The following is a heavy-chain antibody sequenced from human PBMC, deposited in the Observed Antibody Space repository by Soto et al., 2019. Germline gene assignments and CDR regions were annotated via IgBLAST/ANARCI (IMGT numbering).Heavy chain of an antibody. J-gene: IGHJ4*02. Sequence: PSETLSLTCTVSGGSVSSGSYYWSWIRQPPGKGLEWIGYIYYSGSTNYNPSLKSRVTISVDTSKNQFSLKLSSVTAADTAVYYCARGGSQWLGPLGYFDYWGQGTLGTVS. CDR2: IYYSGST. CDR3: ARGGSQWLGPLGYFDY. CDR1: GGSVSSGSYY. D-gene: IGHD6-19*01. V-gene: IGHV4-61*01.